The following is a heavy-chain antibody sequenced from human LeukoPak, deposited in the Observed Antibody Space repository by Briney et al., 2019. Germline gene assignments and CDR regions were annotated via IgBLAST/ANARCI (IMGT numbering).Heavy chain of an antibody. CDR3: ARDRAGLGLLDF. CDR2: IFQSGSP. CDR1: GGPISSGGFS. J-gene: IGHJ3*01. V-gene: IGHV4-30-2*01. D-gene: IGHD1-26*01. Sequence: SETLSLTCTVSGGPISSGGFSWTWIRQPPGKGLEWIGYIFQSGSPSYNPSLRSRVTISVDTSTNQFSLRLNSVTAADTAMYSCARDRAGLGLLDFWGQGTMVIVFS.